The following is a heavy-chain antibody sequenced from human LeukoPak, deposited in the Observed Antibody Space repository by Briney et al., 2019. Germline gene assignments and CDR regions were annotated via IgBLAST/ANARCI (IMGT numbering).Heavy chain of an antibody. J-gene: IGHJ4*02. Sequence: SETLSLTCAVSGGSITNNHYWTWVRQPPGRGLEWIADTFHSGIANYNPSLKSRVTISMDKSKNQFSLTLSSVTAADTAVYYCAGGGEAWELLGYWGQGTLVTVSS. CDR3: AGGGEAWELLGY. V-gene: IGHV4-4*02. CDR2: TFHSGIA. CDR1: GGSITNNHY. D-gene: IGHD3-10*02.